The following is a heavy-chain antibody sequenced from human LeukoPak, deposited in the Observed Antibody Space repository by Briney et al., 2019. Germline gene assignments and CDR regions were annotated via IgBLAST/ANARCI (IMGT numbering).Heavy chain of an antibody. J-gene: IGHJ4*02. Sequence: GGSLRLSCAASGFTFSDYYMSWIRQAPGKGLEWISYTSSSTGYTNYADSVKGRFTISRDDARNSLSLHMSSLRAEDTAVYYCAKISGNGWYFDYWGQGTLVTVSS. CDR1: GFTFSDYY. V-gene: IGHV3-11*06. CDR3: AKISGNGWYFDY. CDR2: TSSSTGYT. D-gene: IGHD6-19*01.